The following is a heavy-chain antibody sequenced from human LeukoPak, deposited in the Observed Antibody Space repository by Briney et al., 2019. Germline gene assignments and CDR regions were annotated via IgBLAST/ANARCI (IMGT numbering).Heavy chain of an antibody. J-gene: IGHJ4*02. CDR3: ARRRSYLVGAADY. D-gene: IGHD1-26*01. CDR2: ISYDGSNK. CDR1: GFTFSSYA. Sequence: GGSLRLSCAASGFTFSSYAMHWVRQAPGKGLEWVAVISYDGSNKYYADSVKGRFTISRDNSKNTLYLQMNSLRAEDTAVYYCARRRSYLVGAADYWGQGTLVTVSS. V-gene: IGHV3-30-3*01.